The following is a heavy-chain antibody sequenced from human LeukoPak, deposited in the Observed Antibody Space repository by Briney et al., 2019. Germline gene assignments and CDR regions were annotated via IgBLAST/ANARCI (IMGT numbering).Heavy chain of an antibody. CDR2: VTGNGSTR. Sequence: PGGSLRLSCAASGFTFSSYAMTWVRQAPGKGLEWVSAVTGNGSTRFYADSVKGRFTISRDNSKNTLYLQMNSLRAEDTAVYYCAKPRDYCSSTSCPPYGMDVWGQGTTVTVSS. CDR1: GFTFSSYA. V-gene: IGHV3-23*01. D-gene: IGHD2-2*01. CDR3: AKPRDYCSSTSCPPYGMDV. J-gene: IGHJ6*02.